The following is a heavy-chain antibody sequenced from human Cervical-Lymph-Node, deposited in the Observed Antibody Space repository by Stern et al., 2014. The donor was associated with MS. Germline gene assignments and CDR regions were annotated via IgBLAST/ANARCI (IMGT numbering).Heavy chain of an antibody. D-gene: IGHD2-2*01. CDR1: GFTFSTYG. V-gene: IGHV3-33*01. Sequence: VQLVESGGCGVQPGRSLSLSCAAPGFTFSTYGMQWVRQAPGKGLGWVAVIWSDGTNSLFADSVKGRFTISRDNSKNTLYLQMNTLRTEDTAVYYCAREAPVEPAATDAFDIWGRGTMVAVSS. J-gene: IGHJ3*02. CDR2: IWSDGTNS. CDR3: AREAPVEPAATDAFDI.